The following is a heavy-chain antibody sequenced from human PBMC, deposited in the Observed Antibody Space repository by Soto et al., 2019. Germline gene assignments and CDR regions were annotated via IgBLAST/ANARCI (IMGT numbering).Heavy chain of an antibody. CDR3: RGLELAYYYYYMDV. V-gene: IGHV3-49*03. J-gene: IGHJ6*03. CDR1: GFTFGDYA. CDR2: IRSKAYGGTT. D-gene: IGHD1-7*01. Sequence: GGSLRLSCTASGFTFGDYAMSWFRQAPGKGLEWAGFIRSKAYGGTTEYAASVKGRFTISRDDSKSIAYLQMNSLKTEDTAVYYCRGLELAYYYYYMDVWGKGTTVTVSS.